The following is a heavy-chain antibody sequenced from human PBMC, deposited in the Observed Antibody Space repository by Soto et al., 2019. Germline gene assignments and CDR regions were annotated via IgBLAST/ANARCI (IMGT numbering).Heavy chain of an antibody. V-gene: IGHV3-21*01. CDR3: AREGTVGYSYGFDY. J-gene: IGHJ4*02. Sequence: PGGSLRLSCAASGFTFSSYSMNWVRQAPGKGLEWVSSISSSSSYIYYADSVKGRFTISRDNAKNSLYLQMNSLRAEDTAVYYCAREGTVGYSYGFDYWGQGTMVTVSS. CDR1: GFTFSSYS. D-gene: IGHD5-18*01. CDR2: ISSSSSYI.